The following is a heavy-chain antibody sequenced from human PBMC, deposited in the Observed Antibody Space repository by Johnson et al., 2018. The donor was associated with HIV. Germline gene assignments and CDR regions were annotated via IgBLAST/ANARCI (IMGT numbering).Heavy chain of an antibody. D-gene: IGHD5-12*01. CDR1: TFSSYG. J-gene: IGHJ3*02. V-gene: IGHV3-30*02. Sequence: TFSSYGMHWVRQAPGKGLEWVAFIRYDGSNKYYADSVKGRFTISRDNSKNTLYLQMNSLRAEDTAVYYCAKDPSYIVATAMTDAFDIWGQGTMVTVSS. CDR3: AKDPSYIVATAMTDAFDI. CDR2: IRYDGSNK.